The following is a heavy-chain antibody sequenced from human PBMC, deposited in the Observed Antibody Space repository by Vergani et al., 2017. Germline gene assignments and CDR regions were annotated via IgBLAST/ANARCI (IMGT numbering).Heavy chain of an antibody. J-gene: IGHJ6*03. Sequence: QVQLQQWGAGLLKPSETLSLTCAVYGGSFSGYYWSWIRQPPGKGLEWFGEINHRGSTNYNPSLKSPVTISVDTSKNQFSLKLSSVTAADTAVYYCARGNKDTAMVKDYYYYMDVWGKGTTVTVSS. D-gene: IGHD5-18*01. CDR2: INHRGST. CDR1: GGSFSGYY. CDR3: ARGNKDTAMVKDYYYYMDV. V-gene: IGHV4-34*01.